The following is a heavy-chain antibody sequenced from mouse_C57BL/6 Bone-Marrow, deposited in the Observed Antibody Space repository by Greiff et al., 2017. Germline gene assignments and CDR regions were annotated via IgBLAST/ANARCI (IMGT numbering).Heavy chain of an antibody. Sequence: EVKLMESGGGLVKPGGSLKLSCAASGFTFSDYGMHWVRQAPGKGLEWVAYISRGSSTIYYADTVKGRFTISRDNAKNTLYLQMTSLRSEDTAMYYCARNYYGSSRDYWGQGTTLTVSS. D-gene: IGHD1-1*01. CDR2: ISRGSSTI. V-gene: IGHV5-17*01. J-gene: IGHJ2*01. CDR3: ARNYYGSSRDY. CDR1: GFTFSDYG.